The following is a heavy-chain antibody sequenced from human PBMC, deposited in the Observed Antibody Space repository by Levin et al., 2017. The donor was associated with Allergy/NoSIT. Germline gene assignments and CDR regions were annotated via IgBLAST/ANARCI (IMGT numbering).Heavy chain of an antibody. J-gene: IGHJ6*03. Sequence: SETLSLTCSVSGDSISSGFYYWSWIRQPAGEGLEWIGRIYVTGSTTYSPSLKSRVTISLDRSKDQVSLKINSVTAADTPVYYCARDLECLSGYKPYCYMDVWGEGTTVTVSS. CDR2: IYVTGST. CDR1: GDSISSGFYY. D-gene: IGHD3-3*01. V-gene: IGHV4-61*02. CDR3: ARDLECLSGYKPYCYMDV.